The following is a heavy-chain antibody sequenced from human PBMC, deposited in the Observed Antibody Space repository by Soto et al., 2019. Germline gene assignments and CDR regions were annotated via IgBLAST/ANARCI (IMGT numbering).Heavy chain of an antibody. Sequence: QLQLQESGSGLVKPSQTLSLTCAVSGGSISSGGYSWSWIRQPPGKGLEWIGYIYHSGSTYYNPSLKSRVTISVDRSTNQFSLKLSSVTAADTAVYYCARMYNWNDVAYFDLWGRGTLVTVSS. CDR2: IYHSGST. CDR1: GGSISSGGYS. D-gene: IGHD1-1*01. CDR3: ARMYNWNDVAYFDL. J-gene: IGHJ2*01. V-gene: IGHV4-30-2*01.